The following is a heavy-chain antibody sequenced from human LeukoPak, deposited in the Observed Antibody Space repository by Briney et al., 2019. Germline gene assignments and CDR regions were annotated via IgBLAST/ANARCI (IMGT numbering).Heavy chain of an antibody. V-gene: IGHV1-69*13. D-gene: IGHD4-17*01. CDR1: GYTFTSYD. CDR3: ARDVYGDYERYYYGMDV. CDR2: IIPIFGTA. Sequence: GASVKVSCKASGYTFTSYDINWVRQATGQGLEWMGGIIPIFGTANYAQKFQGRVTITADESTSTAYMELSSLRSEDTAVYYCARDVYGDYERYYYGMDVWGQGTTVTVSS. J-gene: IGHJ6*02.